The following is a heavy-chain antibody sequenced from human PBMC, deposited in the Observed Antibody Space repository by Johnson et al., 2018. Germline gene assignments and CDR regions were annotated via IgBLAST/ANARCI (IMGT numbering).Heavy chain of an antibody. D-gene: IGHD2-15*01. V-gene: IGHV4-39*01. Sequence: QVHLQESGPGLVKPSETLSLTCTVSGGSISSSSYYWGWIRQPPGKGLEWIGSIYYSGSTYYNPSLKSRVTISVDTSKNQFSLKLSSVTAADTAVYFCARLGLLLRAFDIWGQGTMVTVSS. CDR3: ARLGLLLRAFDI. J-gene: IGHJ3*02. CDR2: IYYSGST. CDR1: GGSISSSSYY.